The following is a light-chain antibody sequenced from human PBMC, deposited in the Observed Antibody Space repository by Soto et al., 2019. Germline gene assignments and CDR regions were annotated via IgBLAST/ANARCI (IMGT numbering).Light chain of an antibody. CDR3: QQSYSTPLT. CDR1: QDNSTY. J-gene: IGKJ4*01. CDR2: AAS. Sequence: IQMSQSPSSLSASVGDRVTITCQASQDNSTYLNWYQQKPGQAPKLLIYAASSLQSGVPSRFSGGGSGTDFTLTISSLQAEDFATYSCQQSYSTPLTFGGGTKVAIK. V-gene: IGKV1-39*01.